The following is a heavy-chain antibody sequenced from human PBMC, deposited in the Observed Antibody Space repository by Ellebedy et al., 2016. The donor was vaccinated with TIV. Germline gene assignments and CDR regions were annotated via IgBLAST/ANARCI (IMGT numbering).Heavy chain of an antibody. CDR1: GFTFSSYG. CDR2: ISYDGSNK. CDR3: ARDRRWLLPLGGMDV. D-gene: IGHD4-23*01. V-gene: IGHV3-30*03. J-gene: IGHJ6*02. Sequence: GGSLRLSXAASGFTFSSYGMHWVRQAPGKGLEWVAVISYDGSNKYYADSVKGRFTISRDNSKNTLYLQMNSLRAEDTAVYYCARDRRWLLPLGGMDVWGQGTTVTVSS.